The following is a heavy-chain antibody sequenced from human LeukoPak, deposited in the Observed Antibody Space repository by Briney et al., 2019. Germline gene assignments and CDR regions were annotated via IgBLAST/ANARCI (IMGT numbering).Heavy chain of an antibody. J-gene: IGHJ4*02. CDR2: ISYDGRNI. V-gene: IGHV3-30*03. D-gene: IGHD4-17*01. Sequence: PGGSLRLSCAASGFTFNNYGMHWVRQAPGKGLEWVAVISYDGRNIHYPDSVKGRFTISRDISTDTLWLQMDSLRTEDTAVYYCARPIDYGDYEGGIDYWGQGTLVTVSS. CDR3: ARPIDYGDYEGGIDY. CDR1: GFTFNNYG.